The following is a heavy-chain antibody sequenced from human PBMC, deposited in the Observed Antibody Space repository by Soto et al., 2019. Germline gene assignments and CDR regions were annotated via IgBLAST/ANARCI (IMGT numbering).Heavy chain of an antibody. CDR3: ARGFRFLEWLFDY. CDR2: IKQDGSEK. D-gene: IGHD3-3*01. Sequence: EVQLVESGGGLVQPGGSLRLSCAASGFTFSSYWMSWVRQAPGKGLEWVANIKQDGSEKYYVDSVKGGFTISRDNAKNQRNRQMHSLRAEDTAVYYCARGFRFLEWLFDYWGQGTLVTVSS. V-gene: IGHV3-7*03. CDR1: GFTFSSYW. J-gene: IGHJ4*02.